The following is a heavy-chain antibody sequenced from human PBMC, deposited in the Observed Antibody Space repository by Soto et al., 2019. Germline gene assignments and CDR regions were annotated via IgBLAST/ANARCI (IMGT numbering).Heavy chain of an antibody. D-gene: IGHD3-22*01. CDR1: GFTFSNAW. CDR3: TTGMYYYDSSGSY. CDR2: IKSKTDGGTT. Sequence: GVTLRLSCAASGFTFSNAWMSWVRQAPGKGLEWVGLIKSKTDGGTTDYAAPVKGRFTISRDDSKNTLYLQMNSLKTEDTAVYYCTTGMYYYDSSGSYWGQGTLVTVSS. V-gene: IGHV3-15*01. J-gene: IGHJ4*02.